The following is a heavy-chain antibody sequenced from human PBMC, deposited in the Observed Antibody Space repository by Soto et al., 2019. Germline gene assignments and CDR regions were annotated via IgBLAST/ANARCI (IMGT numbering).Heavy chain of an antibody. Sequence: SVKVSCKASGFTFTSSAVQWVRQARGQRLEWIGWIVVGSGNTNYAQKFQERVTITRDMSTSTAYMELSSLRSEDTAVYYCAAEDYYDSSGYSRDYWGQGTPVTVSS. CDR1: GFTFTSSA. V-gene: IGHV1-58*01. D-gene: IGHD3-22*01. CDR3: AAEDYYDSSGYSRDY. CDR2: IVVGSGNT. J-gene: IGHJ4*02.